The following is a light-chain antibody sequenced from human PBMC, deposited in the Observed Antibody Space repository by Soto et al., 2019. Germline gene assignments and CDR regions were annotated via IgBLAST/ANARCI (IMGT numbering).Light chain of an antibody. Sequence: QSVLTQPPSASGTPGQRVTISGSGSSSNVASNSVTWYRQVPGTAPKLLMYNSNQRPSGVPDRFSGSKSGSSASLVISGLQSEDEVAYYCAAWDDTVKGWVFGGGTKVTVL. V-gene: IGLV1-44*01. CDR1: SSNVASNS. CDR3: AAWDDTVKGWV. J-gene: IGLJ3*02. CDR2: NSN.